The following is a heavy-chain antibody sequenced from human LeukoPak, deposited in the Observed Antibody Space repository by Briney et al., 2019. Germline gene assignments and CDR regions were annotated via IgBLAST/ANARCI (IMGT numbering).Heavy chain of an antibody. J-gene: IGHJ4*02. CDR3: ARDQGSHYDY. D-gene: IGHD3-10*01. Sequence: GGSLRLSCTASGFTFRSHWMSWVRQAPGKGLEWVSSISSSSGYIYYADSVKGRFTISRDNAKNSLYLQMNSLRAEDTAVYYCARDQGSHYDYWGQGTLVTVSS. CDR1: GFTFRSHW. V-gene: IGHV3-21*01. CDR2: ISSSSGYI.